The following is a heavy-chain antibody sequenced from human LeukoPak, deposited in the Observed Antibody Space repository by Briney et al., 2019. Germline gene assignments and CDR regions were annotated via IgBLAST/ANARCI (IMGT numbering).Heavy chain of an antibody. D-gene: IGHD6-13*01. V-gene: IGHV1-18*01. Sequence: ASVKVSCKASGYTFTSYGISWVRQAPGQGLEWMGWIIAYNGNTNYAQKLQGRVTMTTDTSTSTAYMELRSLRSDDTAVYYCARVLLQLVQLWYFDLWGRGTLVTVSS. CDR1: GYTFTSYG. CDR2: IIAYNGNT. J-gene: IGHJ2*01. CDR3: ARVLLQLVQLWYFDL.